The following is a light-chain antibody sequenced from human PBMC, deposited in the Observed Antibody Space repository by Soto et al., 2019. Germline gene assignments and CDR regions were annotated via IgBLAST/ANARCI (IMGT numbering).Light chain of an antibody. J-gene: IGKJ1*01. V-gene: IGKV2-30*01. Sequence: DVVMTQSPLSLPVTLGQPASISCRSSRSLLYSDGNTYLNWFQQRPGQPPRRLIYKVSNRDSGVPDRCSGSGSGTDFTLKISRVEAEDVGVYYCMQGEYWPPGRAFGQGTKVEIK. CDR2: KVS. CDR1: RSLLYSDGNTY. CDR3: MQGEYWPPGRA.